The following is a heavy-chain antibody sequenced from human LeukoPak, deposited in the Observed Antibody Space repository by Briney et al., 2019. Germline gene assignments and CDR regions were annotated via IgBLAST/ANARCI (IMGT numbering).Heavy chain of an antibody. Sequence: GASVKVSCKSSGGTFSRYAISWVRQAPGQGLEWMGGIIPMFRTANYAQKFQGRVMITADESTSTAYMELTTLRSEDTAVYYCARDATLYDSSAFYYLWWGQGTLVTVSS. D-gene: IGHD3-22*01. V-gene: IGHV1-69*13. CDR3: ARDATLYDSSAFYYLW. J-gene: IGHJ4*02. CDR2: IIPMFRTA. CDR1: GGTFSRYA.